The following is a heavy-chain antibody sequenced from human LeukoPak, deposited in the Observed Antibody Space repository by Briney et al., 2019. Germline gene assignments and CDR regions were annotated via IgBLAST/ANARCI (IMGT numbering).Heavy chain of an antibody. J-gene: IGHJ5*02. V-gene: IGHV1-69*05. Sequence: ASVKVSFKASGGTFSSYANSWVRQAPGQGLELMGGIIPSFGTANFEQKFQGRVTITTDESKSTAFLELSSLTSAGPAVYYCWIVSRVYYYDSLDHYWFDPWGQGTLVTVSS. CDR1: GGTFSSYA. D-gene: IGHD3-22*01. CDR3: WIVSRVYYYDSLDHYWFDP. CDR2: IIPSFGTA.